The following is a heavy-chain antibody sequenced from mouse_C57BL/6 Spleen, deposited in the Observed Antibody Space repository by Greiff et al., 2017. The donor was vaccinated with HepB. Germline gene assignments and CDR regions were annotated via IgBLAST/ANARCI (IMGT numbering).Heavy chain of an antibody. J-gene: IGHJ2*01. Sequence: QVHVKQSGAELVKPGASVKLSCKASGYTFTSYWMHWVKQRPGQGLEWIGMIHPNSGSTNYNETFKSKATLTVDKSSSTAYMQLSRLTSEDSAVYYCARSGSNYGFDYWGQGTTLTVSS. CDR2: IHPNSGST. D-gene: IGHD2-5*01. V-gene: IGHV1-64*01. CDR3: ARSGSNYGFDY. CDR1: GYTFTSYW.